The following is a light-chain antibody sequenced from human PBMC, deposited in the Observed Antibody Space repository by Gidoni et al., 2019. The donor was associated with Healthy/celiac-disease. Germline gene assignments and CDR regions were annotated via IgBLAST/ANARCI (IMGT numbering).Light chain of an antibody. CDR3: QQSYSTPWT. Sequence: DIQITQSPSSLSASVGDRVTITCRASQSISSYLNWYQQKPGKAPKLLLYAASSLQSGVPSRFSGSGSGTDFTLTISSLQPEDFATYYCQQSYSTPWTFGKGTKVEIK. V-gene: IGKV1-39*01. CDR2: AAS. J-gene: IGKJ1*01. CDR1: QSISSY.